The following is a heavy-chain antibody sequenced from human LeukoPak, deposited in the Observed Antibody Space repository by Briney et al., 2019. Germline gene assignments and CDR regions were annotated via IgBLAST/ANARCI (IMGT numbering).Heavy chain of an antibody. CDR1: GGSFSGYY. J-gene: IGHJ4*02. CDR3: ARGHRTPYGELDY. Sequence: SETLSLTCAVYGGSFSGYYWSWIGQPPGKGLEWIGEINHSGSTNYNPSLKSRVTISVDTSKNQFSLKLSSVTAADTAVYYCARGHRTPYGELDYWGQGTLVTVSS. V-gene: IGHV4-34*01. CDR2: INHSGST. D-gene: IGHD4-17*01.